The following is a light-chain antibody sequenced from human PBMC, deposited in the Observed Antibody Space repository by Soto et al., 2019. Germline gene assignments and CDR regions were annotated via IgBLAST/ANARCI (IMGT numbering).Light chain of an antibody. V-gene: IGKV1-39*01. CDR1: QSINSY. CDR3: QQSYSIT. CDR2: AAS. Sequence: DIQMTQSPSSLSASVGDRATITCRASQSINSYLNWYQQKPGKAPKLLIYAASSLQSGVPSRFSGSGSGTDFTLTISSLQPEDFATYYCQQSYSITFGQGTRLEI. J-gene: IGKJ5*01.